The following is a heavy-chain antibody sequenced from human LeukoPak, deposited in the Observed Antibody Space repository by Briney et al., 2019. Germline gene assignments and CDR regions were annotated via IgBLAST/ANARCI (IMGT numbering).Heavy chain of an antibody. CDR1: GGSISSSSYY. Sequence: SETLSLTCTVSGGSISSSSYYWGWIRQPPGKGLEWIGSIYYSGSTYYNPSLKSRVTISVDTSKNQFSLKLSSVTAADTAVYYCARGVLLWFGELNWFDPWGQGTLVTVSS. CDR3: ARGVLLWFGELNWFDP. D-gene: IGHD3-10*01. CDR2: IYYSGST. V-gene: IGHV4-39*01. J-gene: IGHJ5*02.